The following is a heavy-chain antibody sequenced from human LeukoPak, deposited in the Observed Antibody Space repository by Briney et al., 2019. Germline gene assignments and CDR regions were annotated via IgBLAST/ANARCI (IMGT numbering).Heavy chain of an antibody. D-gene: IGHD5-12*01. CDR3: TRMSREAPGLPDP. J-gene: IGHJ5*02. CDR2: LSPDGSST. Sequence: GGSLRLSCAASGFTFSSYWMQWVRQAPGKGLVWVSRLSPDGSSTTSADSVKGRFTISRDNAKHTLYLQIDTLRADDTAVYYCTRMSREAPGLPDPWGQGTLVTVSS. CDR1: GFTFSSYW. V-gene: IGHV3-74*01.